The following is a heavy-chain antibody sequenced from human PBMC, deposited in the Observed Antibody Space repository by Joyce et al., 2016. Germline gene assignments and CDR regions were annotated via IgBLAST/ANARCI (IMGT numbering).Heavy chain of an antibody. CDR2: ISPYNDNT. CDR3: AREDLYYYDTDGYFSAEYCQH. V-gene: IGHV1-18*01. J-gene: IGHJ1*01. Sequence: QVQLVQSGAEVKKPGASVKVSCKASGYTFTSYGITWVRQAPGQGLEWMGWISPYNDNTKYAQKFQGRVTMTTDTSTTTAYMELRSLSPDDTAVYYCAREDLYYYDTDGYFSAEYCQHWGQGTLVTVSS. D-gene: IGHD3-22*01. CDR1: GYTFTSYG.